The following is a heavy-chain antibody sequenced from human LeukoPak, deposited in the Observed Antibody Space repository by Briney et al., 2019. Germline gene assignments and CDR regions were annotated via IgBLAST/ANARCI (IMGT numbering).Heavy chain of an antibody. Sequence: GGSLRLSCAASGFTFNSYGMHSARQAPGKGLEWVAVAYDDGSNKYYADSVKGRFTISKDNSKNTLYVQMNSLRAEDTAVYYCATGSGYYYGHWGQGTLVTVSS. CDR2: AYDDGSNK. CDR3: ATGSGYYYGH. J-gene: IGHJ4*02. D-gene: IGHD3-22*01. CDR1: GFTFNSYG. V-gene: IGHV3-33*01.